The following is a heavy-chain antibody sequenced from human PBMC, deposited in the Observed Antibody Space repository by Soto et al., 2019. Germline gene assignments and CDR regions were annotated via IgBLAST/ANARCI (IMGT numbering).Heavy chain of an antibody. J-gene: IGHJ4*02. CDR1: GGSFSGYY. Sequence: QVQLQQWDAGLLKPSETLSLTCAVYGGSFSGYYWTWIRQSPEKGLEWIGEVNHSGTTYYNPSLKTRVTISVHTPKNQCSLKMSSVTAADTAVYYCARGIGYCSSINCYSSRRLRFDSWGQGTLVTVSS. V-gene: IGHV4-34*01. D-gene: IGHD2-2*01. CDR3: ARGIGYCSSINCYSSRRLRFDS. CDR2: VNHSGTT.